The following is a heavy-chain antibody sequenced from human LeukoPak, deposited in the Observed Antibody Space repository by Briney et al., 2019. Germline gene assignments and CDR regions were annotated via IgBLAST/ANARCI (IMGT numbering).Heavy chain of an antibody. J-gene: IGHJ6*03. CDR1: GFTVSSNY. CDR2: IYSDSGGST. V-gene: IGHV3-66*02. Sequence: GGSLRLSCAASGFTVSSNYMSWVRQAPGKELEWVSVIYSDSGGSTYYTDSVKGRFTISRDNSKNTLYLQMNSLRAEDTAIYYCARGLYYYYYMDVWGKGTTVTVSS. CDR3: ARGLYYYYYMDV.